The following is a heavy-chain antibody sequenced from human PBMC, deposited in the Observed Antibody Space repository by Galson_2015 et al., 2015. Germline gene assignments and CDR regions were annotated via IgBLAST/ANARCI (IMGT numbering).Heavy chain of an antibody. CDR1: GFTFSRYG. V-gene: IGHV3-33*01. J-gene: IGHJ4*02. CDR3: ATDPTALLRYPF. D-gene: IGHD3-9*01. Sequence: SLRLSCAASGFTFSRYGMHWVRQAPGKGLEWVSLIWYDGNNKYYADSVKGRFTISRDNSKNTLCLQMNSLRAEDTAVYYCATDPTALLRYPFWGQGTLVTVS. CDR2: IWYDGNNK.